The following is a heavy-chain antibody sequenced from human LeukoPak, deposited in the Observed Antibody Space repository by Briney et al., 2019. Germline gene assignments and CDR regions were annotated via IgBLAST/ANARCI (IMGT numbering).Heavy chain of an antibody. D-gene: IGHD3-10*01. V-gene: IGHV4-61*02. CDR2: IYTSGNT. J-gene: IGHJ6*03. CDR1: GGSISSGGYY. CDR3: ARVLRYPGSGSFYGVAPAPYYYYYMDV. Sequence: SETLSLTCTVSGGSISSGGYYWSWIRQPAGKGLEWIGRIYTSGNTNYNPPLKSRATISVDTSKNQFSLKLSSVTAADTAVYYCARVLRYPGSGSFYGVAPAPYYYYYMDVWGKGTTVTISS.